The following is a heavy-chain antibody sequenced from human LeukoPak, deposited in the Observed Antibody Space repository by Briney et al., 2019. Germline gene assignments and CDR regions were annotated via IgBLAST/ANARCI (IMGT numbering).Heavy chain of an antibody. CDR2: ISGSGGST. J-gene: IGHJ6*03. D-gene: IGHD5-24*01. CDR3: STTGRDGYNYDYYYYMDV. CDR1: GFTFSSYA. Sequence: PGGSLRLSCAASGFTFSSYAMSWVRQAPGKGLEWVSAISGSGGSTYYADSVKGRFTISRDNSKNTLYLQMNSLRAEDTAVYYCSTTGRDGYNYDYYYYMDVWGKGTTVTISS. V-gene: IGHV3-23*01.